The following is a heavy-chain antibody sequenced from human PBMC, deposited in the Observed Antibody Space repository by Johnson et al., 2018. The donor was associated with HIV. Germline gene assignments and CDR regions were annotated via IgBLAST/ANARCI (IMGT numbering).Heavy chain of an antibody. CDR2: IDTEGSGT. D-gene: IGHD1-26*01. V-gene: IGHV3-74*03. Sequence: EVQLVESGGRLVQPGGSLRLSCAASGFSFSTYWMHWVRRVPGKGLVWVSRIDTEGSGTTYADSVQGRFTISRDNAKNTVYLQMISLRAEDMAVYYCARSRWADDAFDGWGQGTMVTVSS. J-gene: IGHJ3*01. CDR3: ARSRWADDAFDG. CDR1: GFSFSTYW.